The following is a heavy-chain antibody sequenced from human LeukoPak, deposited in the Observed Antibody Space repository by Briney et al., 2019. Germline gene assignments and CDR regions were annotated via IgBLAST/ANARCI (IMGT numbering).Heavy chain of an antibody. CDR3: ARDGRIQLWSFSAFDI. Sequence: SETLSLTCTVSGGSISSGDYYWSWIRQPPGKGLEWIGYIYYSGSTYYNPSLKSRVTISVDTSKNQFSLKLSSVTAADTAVYYCARDGRIQLWSFSAFDIWGQGTMVTVSS. CDR2: IYYSGST. J-gene: IGHJ3*02. CDR1: GGSISSGDYY. D-gene: IGHD5-18*01. V-gene: IGHV4-30-4*01.